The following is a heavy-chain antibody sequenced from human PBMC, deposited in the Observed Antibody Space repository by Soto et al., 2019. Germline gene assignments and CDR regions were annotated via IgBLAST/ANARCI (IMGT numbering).Heavy chain of an antibody. J-gene: IGHJ4*02. CDR2: ISSSSTYI. D-gene: IGHD4-17*01. CDR3: ARDLTTTTVTTIDY. Sequence: GGSLRLSCAAPGFTFSNYNMNWVRQAPGKGLEWVSSISSSSTYIYYADSVKGRFTISRDNAKNSLSLQMNSLRAEDTAVYYCARDLTTTTVTTIDYWGQGTLVTVSA. V-gene: IGHV3-21*01. CDR1: GFTFSNYN.